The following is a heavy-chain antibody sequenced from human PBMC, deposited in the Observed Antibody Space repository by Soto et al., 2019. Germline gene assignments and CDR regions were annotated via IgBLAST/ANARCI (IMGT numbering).Heavy chain of an antibody. D-gene: IGHD3-22*01. CDR2: INEDGSQK. Sequence: GGSLRLSCAASGLTFTNYAMSWHRQTPGKGLEWVANINEDGSQKYYVDSVEGRFTFSRDNARTSLYLQMNSLRVEDTAVYYCTRVSRSHDREYWGQGTLVTVSS. CDR3: TRVSRSHDREY. CDR1: GLTFTNYA. J-gene: IGHJ4*01. V-gene: IGHV3-7*05.